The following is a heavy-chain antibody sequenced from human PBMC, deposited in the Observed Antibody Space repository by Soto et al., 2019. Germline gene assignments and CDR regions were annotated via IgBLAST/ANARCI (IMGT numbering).Heavy chain of an antibody. J-gene: IGHJ6*02. CDR2: INHSGST. Sequence: SETLSLTCAVYGGSFSGYYWSWIRQPPGKWLEWIGEINHSGSTNYNPSLKSRVTISVDTSKNQFSLKLSSVTAADTAVYYCARGPPGLRFLEWLPHYYGMDVWGQGXTVTV. V-gene: IGHV4-34*01. CDR3: ARGPPGLRFLEWLPHYYGMDV. CDR1: GGSFSGYY. D-gene: IGHD3-3*01.